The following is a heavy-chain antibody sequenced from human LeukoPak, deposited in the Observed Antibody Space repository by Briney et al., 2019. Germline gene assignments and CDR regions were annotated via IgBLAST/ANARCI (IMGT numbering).Heavy chain of an antibody. Sequence: GGSLRLSCAASGFTFSSYWMHWVRQAPGKGLEWVSYISSSSSTIYYADSVKGRFTISRDNAKNSLYLQMNSLRDEDTAVYYCARAASYYDSSGYYSWGQGTLVTVSS. V-gene: IGHV3-48*02. CDR3: ARAASYYDSSGYYS. CDR2: ISSSSSTI. J-gene: IGHJ5*02. CDR1: GFTFSSYW. D-gene: IGHD3-22*01.